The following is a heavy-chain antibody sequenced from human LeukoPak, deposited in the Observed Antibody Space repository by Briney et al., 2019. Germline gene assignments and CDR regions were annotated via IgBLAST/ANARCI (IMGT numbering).Heavy chain of an antibody. CDR2: ISYDGSDR. CDR3: AKVRVVFNWNYAYYFDY. D-gene: IGHD1-7*01. CDR1: GFTFSSYG. J-gene: IGHJ4*02. Sequence: PGGSLRLSCAASGFTFSSYGMHWVRQAPGKGLDWVALISYDGSDRYYADSVKGRFTISRDNSKNTLYLQMNSLRPEDTAVYYCAKVRVVFNWNYAYYFDYWGQGTLVTVSS. V-gene: IGHV3-30*18.